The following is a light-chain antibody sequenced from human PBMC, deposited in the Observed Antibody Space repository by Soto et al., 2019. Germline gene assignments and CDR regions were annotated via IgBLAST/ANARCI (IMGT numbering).Light chain of an antibody. CDR3: QQRSNWPPWT. CDR1: QSVSSY. Sequence: EIVLTQSPATLSLSPGERATLSCRASQSVSSYLAWYQQKPGQAPRLLIYDASNRATGIPARFSGSGSGTDFTLTISSLVPEDFAVDYCQQRSNWPPWTFGQGTKMEIK. J-gene: IGKJ1*01. CDR2: DAS. V-gene: IGKV3-11*01.